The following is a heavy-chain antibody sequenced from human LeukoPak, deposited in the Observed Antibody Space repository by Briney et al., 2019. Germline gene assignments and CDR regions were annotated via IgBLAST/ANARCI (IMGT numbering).Heavy chain of an antibody. J-gene: IGHJ4*02. V-gene: IGHV3-30-3*01. CDR2: ISYDGSNK. CDR1: GFTFSSYA. D-gene: IGHD6-19*01. CDR3: ARDQYSSGWITHDY. Sequence: PGGSLRLSCAASGFTFSSYAMHWVRQAPGKGLEWVAVISYDGSNKYYADSVKGRFTISRDNSKNTLYLQMNSLRAEDTAVYYCARDQYSSGWITHDYWGQGTLVTVSS.